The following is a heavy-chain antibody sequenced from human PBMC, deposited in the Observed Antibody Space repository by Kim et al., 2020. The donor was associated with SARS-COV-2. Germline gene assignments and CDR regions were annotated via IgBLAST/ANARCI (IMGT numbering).Heavy chain of an antibody. V-gene: IGHV3-30*04. CDR1: GFTFSSYA. Sequence: GGSLRLSCAASGFTFSSYAMHWVRQAPGKGLEWVAVISYDGSNKYYADSVKGRFTISRDNSKNTLYLQMNSLRAEDTAVYYCAREDAGIAPITDWGQGTL. CDR2: ISYDGSNK. D-gene: IGHD6-13*01. J-gene: IGHJ4*02. CDR3: AREDAGIAPITD.